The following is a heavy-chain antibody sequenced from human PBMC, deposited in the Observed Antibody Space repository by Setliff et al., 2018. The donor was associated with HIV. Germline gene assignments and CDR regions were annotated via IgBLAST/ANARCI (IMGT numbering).Heavy chain of an antibody. D-gene: IGHD3-16*01. Sequence: SETLSLTCAVSGGSFRDYFWTWIRQPPGKGLEWIGEINLTGGTSYNPSLESRVTISVDTSENQFSLKLSSVTAADTAVYYCARRLGATVFYYFDYWGQGTLVTVSS. CDR2: INLTGGT. J-gene: IGHJ4*02. CDR1: GGSFRDYF. V-gene: IGHV4-34*01. CDR3: ARRLGATVFYYFDY.